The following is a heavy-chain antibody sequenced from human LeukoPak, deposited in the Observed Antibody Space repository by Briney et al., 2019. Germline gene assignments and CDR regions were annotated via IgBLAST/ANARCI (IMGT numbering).Heavy chain of an antibody. CDR1: GFTFSSYW. D-gene: IGHD6-19*01. CDR3: ARGGWLVPEGGPAYDY. CDR2: IKQDGSEK. Sequence: TGGSLRLSCAASGFTFSSYWMSWVRQAPGKGLEWVANIKQDGSEKYYVDSVKGRFTISRDNAKNSLYLQMNSLRAEDTAVYYCARGGWLVPEGGPAYDYWGQGTLVTVSS. V-gene: IGHV3-7*01. J-gene: IGHJ4*02.